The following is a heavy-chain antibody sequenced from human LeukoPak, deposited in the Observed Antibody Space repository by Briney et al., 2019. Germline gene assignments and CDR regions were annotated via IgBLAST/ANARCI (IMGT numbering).Heavy chain of an antibody. Sequence: SVKVSCKASGYTFTSYGISWVRQAPGQGLEWMGGIIPIFGTANYAQKFQGRVTITADESTSTAYMELSSLRSEDTAVYYCAVGYCSGGSCPTLGAFDIWGQGTMVTVSS. V-gene: IGHV1-69*13. D-gene: IGHD2-15*01. CDR1: GYTFTSYG. CDR2: IIPIFGTA. CDR3: AVGYCSGGSCPTLGAFDI. J-gene: IGHJ3*02.